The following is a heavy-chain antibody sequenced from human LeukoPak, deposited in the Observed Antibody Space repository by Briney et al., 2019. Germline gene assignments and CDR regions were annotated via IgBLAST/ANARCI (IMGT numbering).Heavy chain of an antibody. D-gene: IGHD4-17*01. V-gene: IGHV1-2*02. CDR3: ARVGITVTTPLDDY. CDR2: INPNSGGT. CDR1: GYTFTGYY. Sequence: ASVKVSCKASGYTFTGYYMHWVRQAPGQGLEWMGWINPNSGGTNYAQKFQGRVTMTRDTSITTAYMELSRLRSDDTAVYYCARVGITVTTPLDDYWGQGTLVTVSS. J-gene: IGHJ4*02.